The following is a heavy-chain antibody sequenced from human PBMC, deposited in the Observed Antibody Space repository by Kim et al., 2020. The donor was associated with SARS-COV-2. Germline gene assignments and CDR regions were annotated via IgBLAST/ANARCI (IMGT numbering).Heavy chain of an antibody. D-gene: IGHD2-15*01. CDR2: IWYDGSNK. V-gene: IGHV3-33*06. J-gene: IGHJ3*02. CDR3: AKDYRIGDDAFDI. CDR1: GFTFSSYG. Sequence: GGSLRLSCAASGFTFSSYGMHWVRQAPGKGLEWVAVIWYDGSNKYYADSVKGRFTISRDNSKNTLYLQMNSLRAEDTAVYYCAKDYRIGDDAFDIWGQGTMVTVSS.